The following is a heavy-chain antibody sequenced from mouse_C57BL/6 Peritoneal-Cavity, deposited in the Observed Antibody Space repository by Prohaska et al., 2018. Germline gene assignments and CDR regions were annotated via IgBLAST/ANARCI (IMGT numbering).Heavy chain of an antibody. D-gene: IGHD1-1*01. CDR3: ARGGVAKYYFDY. Sequence: GQRLEWPGVIWSGGSTDYNAAFISRLSISKDNSKSQVFFKMNSRQADDTAIYYCARGGVAKYYFDYWGQGTTLTVSS. J-gene: IGHJ2*01. V-gene: IGHV2-2*01. CDR2: IWSGGST.